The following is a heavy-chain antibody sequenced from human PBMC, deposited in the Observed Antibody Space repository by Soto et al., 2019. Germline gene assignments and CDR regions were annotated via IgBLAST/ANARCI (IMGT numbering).Heavy chain of an antibody. V-gene: IGHV3-23*01. D-gene: IGHD5-12*01. CDR2: ISGSGGST. Sequence: GESRRISCAASGVTFSSYAMSGVRQAPGKGLEWVSAISGSGGSTYYADSVKGRFTISRDNSKNTLYLQMNSLRAEDTAVYYCAKVPAERGYSGYDQAYYFDYWGQGTLVTVS. J-gene: IGHJ4*02. CDR3: AKVPAERGYSGYDQAYYFDY. CDR1: GVTFSSYA.